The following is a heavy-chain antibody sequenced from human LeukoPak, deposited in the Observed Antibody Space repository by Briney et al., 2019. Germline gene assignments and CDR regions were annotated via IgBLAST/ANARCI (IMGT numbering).Heavy chain of an antibody. CDR3: AGVHEGYCSGGSCYPGAFDI. CDR2: INWNGGST. Sequence: GGSLRLSCAASGFTFDDYAMSWVRQAPGKGLEWVSGINWNGGSTGYTDSVKGRFTISRDNAKNSLYLQMNSLRAEDTALYSCAGVHEGYCSGGSCYPGAFDIWGQGTMVTVSS. CDR1: GFTFDDYA. J-gene: IGHJ3*02. D-gene: IGHD2-15*01. V-gene: IGHV3-20*04.